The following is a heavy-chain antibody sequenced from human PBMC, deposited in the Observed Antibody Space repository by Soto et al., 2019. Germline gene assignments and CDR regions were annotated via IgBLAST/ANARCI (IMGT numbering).Heavy chain of an antibody. J-gene: IGHJ4*02. CDR2: IYYSGST. V-gene: IGHV4-39*01. Sequence: QLQLQESGPGLVKPSETLSLTCTVSGGSISSSRYYWGWIRQPPGKGLEWIGRIYYSGSTYYNTSLKSRVTISVDTSKNQFSLKLSSVTAADTAVYYCARRGSSSWYGYWGQGTLVTVSS. CDR3: ARRGSSSWYGY. D-gene: IGHD6-13*01. CDR1: GGSISSSRYY.